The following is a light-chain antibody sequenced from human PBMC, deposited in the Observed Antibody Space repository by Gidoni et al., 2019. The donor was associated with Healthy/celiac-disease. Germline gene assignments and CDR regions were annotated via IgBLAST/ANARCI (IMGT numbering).Light chain of an antibody. CDR2: DAA. J-gene: IGKJ5*01. Sequence: DIVLTQSPATLSLSPGERATLSCRASQSVSSYLAWYQQKPGQAPRLLIYDAANRATGIPARFSGSRSGTDFTLTISSLEPEDFAVYYCQQWVTFGQGTRLEIK. CDR1: QSVSSY. V-gene: IGKV3-11*01. CDR3: QQWVT.